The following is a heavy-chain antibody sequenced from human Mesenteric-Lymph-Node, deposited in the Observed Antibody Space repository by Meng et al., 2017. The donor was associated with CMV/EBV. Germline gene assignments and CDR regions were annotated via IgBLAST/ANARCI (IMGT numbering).Heavy chain of an antibody. Sequence: GGSLRLSCAASGFSSSSYWMHWVRQAPGKGLEWVAFIRYDGSNKYYADSVKGRFTISRDNSKNTLYLQMNSLRAEDTAVYYCAKGPTSSYYEENYYGMDVWGQGTTVTVSS. CDR1: GFSSSSYW. CDR2: IRYDGSNK. CDR3: AKGPTSSYYEENYYGMDV. J-gene: IGHJ6*02. V-gene: IGHV3-30*02. D-gene: IGHD2-2*01.